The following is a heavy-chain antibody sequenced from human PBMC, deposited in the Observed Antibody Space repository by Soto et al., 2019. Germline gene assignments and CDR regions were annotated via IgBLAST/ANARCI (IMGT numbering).Heavy chain of an antibody. Sequence: GGSLRLSCAASGFTFSTYEFNWVRQAPGRGLEWISYISVSGNIIKYAESVKGRFTISRDNSKNTLYLQMNSLRAEDTAVYYCARVVSDWDDAFDIWGQGTMVTVSS. V-gene: IGHV3-48*03. CDR1: GFTFSTYE. D-gene: IGHD3-9*01. CDR3: ARVVSDWDDAFDI. J-gene: IGHJ3*02. CDR2: ISVSGNII.